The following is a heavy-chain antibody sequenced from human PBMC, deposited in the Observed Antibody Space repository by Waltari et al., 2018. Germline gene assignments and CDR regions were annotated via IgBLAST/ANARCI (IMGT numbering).Heavy chain of an antibody. V-gene: IGHV3-48*03. D-gene: IGHD3-22*01. Sequence: EVQLVESGGGLVQPGGSLRLSCAASGFTFSSYEMNWVRQAPGKGLGWVSYISSSGSTIYYADSVMGRFTIARDNAKNSLYLQRNSLRAEDTAVYYCARDRAYDSSVYWGQGTLVTVSS. CDR3: ARDRAYDSSVY. J-gene: IGHJ4*02. CDR1: GFTFSSYE. CDR2: ISSSGSTI.